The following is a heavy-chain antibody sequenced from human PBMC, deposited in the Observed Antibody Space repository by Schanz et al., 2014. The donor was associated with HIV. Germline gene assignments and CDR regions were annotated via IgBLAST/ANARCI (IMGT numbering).Heavy chain of an antibody. J-gene: IGHJ4*02. CDR2: ISGSSIT. CDR1: GFTFSRYA. V-gene: IGHV3-23*01. D-gene: IGHD1-26*01. CDR3: ARERVGAIDC. Sequence: EEQVLESGGGLVQPGGSLRLSCAASGFTFSRYAMSWVRQAPGKGLEWVSAISGSSITYSADSVKGRFTISRDNSKNTLFLQMNSLRAADTAIYYCARERVGAIDCWGQGTLVTVSS.